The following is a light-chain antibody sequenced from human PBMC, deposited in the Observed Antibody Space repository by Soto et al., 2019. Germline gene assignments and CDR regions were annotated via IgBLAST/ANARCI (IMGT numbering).Light chain of an antibody. CDR2: DAS. Sequence: EIVLTQSPATLSLSPGERATLSCRASQSLSSYLAWYQQKPGQAPRLLIYDASNRATGVPARFSGSGSGTGFTLTISSLEPEDFAVYYCQQRSNWSLTFGGGTKVDIK. CDR3: QQRSNWSLT. CDR1: QSLSSY. J-gene: IGKJ4*02. V-gene: IGKV3-11*01.